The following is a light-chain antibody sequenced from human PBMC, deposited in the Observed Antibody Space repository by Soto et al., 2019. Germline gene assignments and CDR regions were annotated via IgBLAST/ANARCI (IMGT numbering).Light chain of an antibody. CDR1: SSNIGSNT. CDR3: QSYASSLSGYV. J-gene: IGLJ1*01. CDR2: STS. V-gene: IGLV1-44*01. Sequence: QSVLTQPPSASGTPGQIVAISCSGSSSNIGSNTVTWYQQLPGTAPKLLIYSTSQRSSGVPGRSSGSKSGASASLSISGLQSEDEADYYCQSYASSLSGYVFGAGTKVTVL.